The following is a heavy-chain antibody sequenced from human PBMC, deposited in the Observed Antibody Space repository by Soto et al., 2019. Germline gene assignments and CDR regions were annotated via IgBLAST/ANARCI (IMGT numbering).Heavy chain of an antibody. CDR3: ARALRISLGEIDY. J-gene: IGHJ4*02. Sequence: QEQLQESGPGLVKPSQTLSLTCTVSGGSIRSASYHWTWIRQHPGKGLEWIGYIYYSGTTYYNPSLKSRVSISVDTSKNQFSLKLTSVTAADTAVYYCARALRISLGEIDYWGQGSLVTVSS. V-gene: IGHV4-31*03. CDR1: GGSIRSASYH. D-gene: IGHD2-15*01. CDR2: IYYSGTT.